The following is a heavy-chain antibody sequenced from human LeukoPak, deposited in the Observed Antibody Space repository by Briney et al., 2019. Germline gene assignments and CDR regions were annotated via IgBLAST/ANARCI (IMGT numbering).Heavy chain of an antibody. CDR2: ISAYNGNT. D-gene: IGHD2-2*01. CDR3: ARAEVYCSSTSCYYFDY. V-gene: IGHV1-18*01. CDR1: GYTFTSYG. J-gene: IGHJ4*02. Sequence: GASVKVSCKASGYTFTSYGISWVRQAPGQGLEWMGWISAYNGNTNYAQKLQGRVTMTTDTSTSTAYMELRSLRSDDTAVYYCARAEVYCSSTSCYYFDYWGQGTQVTVSS.